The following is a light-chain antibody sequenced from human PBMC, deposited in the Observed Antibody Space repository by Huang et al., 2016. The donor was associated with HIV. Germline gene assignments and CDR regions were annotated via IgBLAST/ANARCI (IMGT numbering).Light chain of an antibody. CDR2: GAF. J-gene: IGKJ4*01. CDR3: QQYGSSPLT. CDR1: QSVSSIN. Sequence: EILFTPSPGTLSFHPGHRATLSCRASQSVSSINFAWYQQRPGQAPRLLIHGAFRRATGIPDRFSGSGSGTDFSLTISRLEPDDFAVYYCQQYGSSPLTFGGGTKVEIK. V-gene: IGKV3-20*01.